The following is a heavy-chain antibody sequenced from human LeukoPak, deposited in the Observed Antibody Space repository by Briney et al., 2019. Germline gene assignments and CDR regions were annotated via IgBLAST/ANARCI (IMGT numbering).Heavy chain of an antibody. CDR1: GGSFSGYY. V-gene: IGHV4-34*01. D-gene: IGHD2-15*01. CDR3: ARAPIVVVVAASACYFDY. J-gene: IGHJ4*02. Sequence: SETLSLTCAVYGGSFSGYYWAWIRQPPGKGLEWIGEINHSGSTNYNPSLKSRVTISVDTSKNQFSLKLSSVTAADTAVYYCARAPIVVVVAASACYFDYWGQGTLVTVSS. CDR2: INHSGST.